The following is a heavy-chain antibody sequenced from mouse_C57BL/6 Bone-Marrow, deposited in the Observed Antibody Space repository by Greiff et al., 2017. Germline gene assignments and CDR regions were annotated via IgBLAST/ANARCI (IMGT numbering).Heavy chain of an antibody. J-gene: IGHJ3*01. CDR2: INPYNGGT. D-gene: IGHD2-3*01. Sequence: VQLQQSGPVLVKPGASVKMSCKASGYTFTDYYMNWVKQSHGKSLEWIGVINPYNGGTSYNQKFKGKATLTVDKSSSTAYMELNSLTSEDSAVYYCARNDGTFTFAYWGQGTLVTVSA. CDR3: ARNDGTFTFAY. CDR1: GYTFTDYY. V-gene: IGHV1-19*01.